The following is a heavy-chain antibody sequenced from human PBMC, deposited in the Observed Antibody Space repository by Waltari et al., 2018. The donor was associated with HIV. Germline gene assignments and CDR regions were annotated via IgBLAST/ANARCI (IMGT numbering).Heavy chain of an antibody. CDR2: IDHSGGT. V-gene: IGHV4-34*02. CDR3: ARGPHTSIFGVVKYFQP. CDR1: HGGSFSAYY. Sequence: QHCGAGLLMPSATLSLTCAVHHGGSFSAYYWTWIRQSPGSGLEWIGEIDHSGGTNYNPSLKSRVTISVDTSKNQFSLKLTSVTAADTGLYYCARGPHTSIFGVVKYFQPWGQGTLVTVSS. J-gene: IGHJ1*01. D-gene: IGHD3-3*01.